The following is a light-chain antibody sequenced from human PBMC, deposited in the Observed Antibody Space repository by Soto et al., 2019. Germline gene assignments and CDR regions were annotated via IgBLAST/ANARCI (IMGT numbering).Light chain of an antibody. CDR1: QSVSSTY. Sequence: EIVLTQSPGTLSLSPGERATLSCRASQSVSSTYLAWYQQKPGQAPRLIIYGASNRATGILERFSGSGSGTEFTLTISSLEPEDFAVYYCQQYGTSTITFGQGTRLEIK. J-gene: IGKJ5*01. CDR3: QQYGTSTIT. V-gene: IGKV3-20*01. CDR2: GAS.